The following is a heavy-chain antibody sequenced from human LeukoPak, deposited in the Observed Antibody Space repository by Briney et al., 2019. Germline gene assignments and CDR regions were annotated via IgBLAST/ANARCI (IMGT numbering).Heavy chain of an antibody. V-gene: IGHV4-59*01. D-gene: IGHD1-26*01. Sequence: PGGSLRLSCAASGFSFSDAWMSWVRQAPGKGLEWIGYIYYSGSTNYNPSLKSRVTISVDTSKNQFSLKLSSVTAADTAVYYCARDVGATPGYFDYWGQGTLVTVSS. CDR1: GFSFSDAW. CDR3: ARDVGATPGYFDY. J-gene: IGHJ4*02. CDR2: IYYSGST.